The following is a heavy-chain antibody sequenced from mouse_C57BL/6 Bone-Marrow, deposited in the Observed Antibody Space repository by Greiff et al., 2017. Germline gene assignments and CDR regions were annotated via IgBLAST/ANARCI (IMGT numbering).Heavy chain of an antibody. D-gene: IGHD1-1*01. V-gene: IGHV1-53*01. CDR1: GYTFSSYW. J-gene: IGHJ4*01. CDR2: IYPSNGGT. CDR3: SRSLSRVAFYSIDY. Sequence: QVQLQQSGTELVKPGASVKLSCKASGYTFSSYWMHWVKQRPGQGLEWIGNIYPSNGGTNYNGQFKSKATLHADQSSSTPYMQLSSLTSADSAVYYCSRSLSRVAFYSIDYGGQGTSVTVSS.